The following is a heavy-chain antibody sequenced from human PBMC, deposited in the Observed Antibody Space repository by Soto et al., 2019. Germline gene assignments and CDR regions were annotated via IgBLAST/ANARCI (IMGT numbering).Heavy chain of an antibody. D-gene: IGHD3-22*01. CDR1: GFTFSSYS. V-gene: IGHV3-21*01. J-gene: IGHJ4*02. CDR3: ARDSFSLRSPYTPPDYYDSSGSADY. Sequence: PGGSLRLSCAASGFTFSSYSMNWVRQAPGKGLEWVSSISSSSSYIYYADSVKGRFTISRDNAKNSLYLQMNSLRAEDTAVYYCARDSFSLRSPYTPPDYYDSSGSADYWGQGTLVTVSS. CDR2: ISSSSSYI.